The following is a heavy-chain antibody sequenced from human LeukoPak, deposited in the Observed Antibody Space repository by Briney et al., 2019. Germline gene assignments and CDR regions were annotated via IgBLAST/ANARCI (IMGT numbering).Heavy chain of an antibody. Sequence: PGGSLRLSCAASGFTFSNYLMSWVRQAPGKGLEWVANINQDGSEKYSVDSVKGRFTISRDNAKNSLFLQMNSLRAEDTAVYYCARVYYHSSVYRPIDYWGQGTLVTVSS. CDR1: GFTFSNYL. V-gene: IGHV3-7*01. D-gene: IGHD3-22*01. CDR2: INQDGSEK. J-gene: IGHJ4*02. CDR3: ARVYYHSSVYRPIDY.